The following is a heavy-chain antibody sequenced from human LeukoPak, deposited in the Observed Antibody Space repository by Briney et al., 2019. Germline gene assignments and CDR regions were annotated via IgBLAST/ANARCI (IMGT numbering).Heavy chain of an antibody. CDR1: GGSFSGYY. D-gene: IGHD1-26*01. CDR3: ARRGGTYFEY. V-gene: IGHV4-34*10. CDR2: NFHSGST. J-gene: IGHJ4*02. Sequence: SETLSLTCAVYGGSFSGYYWSWIRQPPGKGLQWIGNNFHSGSTHHNPSLQSRITLSVDTSKNQISLRLTSVTAADTAVYYCARRGGTYFEYWGPGTLVTVSS.